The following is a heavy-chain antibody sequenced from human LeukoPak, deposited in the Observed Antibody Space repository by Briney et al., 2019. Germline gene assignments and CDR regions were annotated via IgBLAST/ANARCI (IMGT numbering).Heavy chain of an antibody. V-gene: IGHV4-59*08. D-gene: IGHD3-9*01. CDR2: IYYSGST. J-gene: IGHJ5*02. Sequence: SETLSLTCTVSGGSISSYYWSWIRQPPGKGLEWIGYIYYSGSTNYNPSLKSRVTISVDTSKNQFSLKLSSVTAADTAVYYCARRDTIARIYDPWGQGTLVTVSS. CDR1: GGSISSYY. CDR3: ARRDTIARIYDP.